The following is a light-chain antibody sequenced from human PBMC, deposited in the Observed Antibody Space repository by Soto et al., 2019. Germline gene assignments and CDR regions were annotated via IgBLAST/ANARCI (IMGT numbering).Light chain of an antibody. CDR1: PSVTSH. CDR3: QQSNTWPYT. V-gene: IGKV3-15*01. J-gene: IGKJ2*01. Sequence: EIVMTQSPATLSVSPGDRATLSCRASPSVTSHLAWYQQKPGQAPRLLIYGESTRATGVPARFSGSGSGTEFTLTISSLQSEDFAVYYCQQSNTWPYTFGQGTKLEI. CDR2: GES.